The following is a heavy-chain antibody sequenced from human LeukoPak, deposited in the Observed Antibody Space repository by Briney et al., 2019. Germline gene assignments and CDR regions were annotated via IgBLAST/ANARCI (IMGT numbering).Heavy chain of an antibody. CDR3: AREGYQLPDYYYYGMDV. CDR1: GFTFSSYA. D-gene: IGHD2-2*01. J-gene: IGHJ6*02. CDR2: ISGSGGST. V-gene: IGHV3-23*01. Sequence: GGSLRLSCAASGFTFSSYAMSWVRQAPGKGLEWVSAISGSGGSTYYADSVKGRFTISRDNSKNTLYLQMNSLRAEDTAVYYCAREGYQLPDYYYYGMDVWGQGTTVTVSS.